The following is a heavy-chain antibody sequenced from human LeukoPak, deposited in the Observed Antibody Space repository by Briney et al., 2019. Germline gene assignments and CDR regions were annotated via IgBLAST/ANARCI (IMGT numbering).Heavy chain of an antibody. J-gene: IGHJ4*02. V-gene: IGHV3-30*18. D-gene: IGHD5-18*01. CDR3: AKDLGDRWIQLPYFDY. Sequence: GGSLRLSCAASGFTFSSYGMHWVRQAPGKGLEWVAVISYDGSNKYYADSVKGRFTISRDNSKNTLYLQMNSLRAEDTAVYYCAKDLGDRWIQLPYFDYWGQGTLVTVSS. CDR2: ISYDGSNK. CDR1: GFTFSSYG.